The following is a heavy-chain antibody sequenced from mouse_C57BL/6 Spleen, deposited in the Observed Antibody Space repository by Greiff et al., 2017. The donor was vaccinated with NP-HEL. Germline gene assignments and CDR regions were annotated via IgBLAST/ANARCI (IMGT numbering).Heavy chain of an antibody. Sequence: QVQLKESGPGLVAPSQSLSITCTVSGFSLTSYAISWVRQPPGKGLEWLGVIWPGGGTNYNSAPNTRLSISKDNSKSQVCLKMNSLQTDDTARYYCARTWDEGAMDYWGQGTSVTVSS. V-gene: IGHV2-9-1*01. CDR2: IWPGGGT. CDR1: GFSLTSYA. CDR3: ARTWDEGAMDY. J-gene: IGHJ4*01. D-gene: IGHD4-1*01.